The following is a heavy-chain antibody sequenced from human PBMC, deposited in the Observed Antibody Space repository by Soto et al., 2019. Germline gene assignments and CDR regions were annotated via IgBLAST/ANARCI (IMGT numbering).Heavy chain of an antibody. J-gene: IGHJ4*02. Sequence: QVQLVESGGGVVQPGRSLRLSCAASGFTFSSYGMHWVRQAPGKGLEWVAVISYDGSNKYYADSVKGRFTISRDNSKNTLYLQMNSLRAEDTAVYYCAKAYYYDSSVADWGQRPLVTVSS. CDR3: AKAYYYDSSVAD. CDR1: GFTFSSYG. D-gene: IGHD3-22*01. CDR2: ISYDGSNK. V-gene: IGHV3-30*18.